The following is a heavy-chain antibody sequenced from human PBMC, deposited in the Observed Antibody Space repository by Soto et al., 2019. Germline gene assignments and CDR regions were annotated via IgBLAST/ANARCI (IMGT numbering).Heavy chain of an antibody. D-gene: IGHD3-16*02. V-gene: IGHV3-21*01. J-gene: IGHJ3*02. CDR3: ARSHITFGGVIVHDAFDI. CDR2: ISSSSSYI. CDR1: GFTFSSYS. Sequence: GGSLRLSCAASGFTFSSYSMNWVRQAPGKGLEWVSSISSSSSYIHYADSVKGRFTISRDNAKNSLYLQMNSLRAEDTAVYYCARSHITFGGVIVHDAFDIWGQGTMVTVSS.